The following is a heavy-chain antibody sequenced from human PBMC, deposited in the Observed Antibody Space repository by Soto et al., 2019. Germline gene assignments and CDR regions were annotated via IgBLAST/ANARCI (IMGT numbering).Heavy chain of an antibody. CDR2: IIPIFGTA. D-gene: IGHD1-26*01. Sequence: SVKVSCKASGGTFSSYAISWVRQAPGQGLEWMGGIIPIFGTANYAQKFQGRVTITADESTSTAYMELSSLRSEDTAVYYCARDREWEPRYNWFDPWGQETLVTVSS. J-gene: IGHJ5*02. CDR3: ARDREWEPRYNWFDP. CDR1: GGTFSSYA. V-gene: IGHV1-69*13.